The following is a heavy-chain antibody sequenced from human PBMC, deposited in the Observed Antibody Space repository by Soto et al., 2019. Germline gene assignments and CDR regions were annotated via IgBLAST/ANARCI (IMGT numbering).Heavy chain of an antibody. V-gene: IGHV1-3*01. CDR2: INAGNGNT. J-gene: IGHJ5*02. Sequence: ASVKVSCKASGYTFTSYAMHWVRQAPGQRLEWMGWINAGNGNTKYSQKFQGRVTITRDTSASTAYMELGSLRSEDTAVYYCARDIVVVPGDWFDPWGQGTLVTVSS. CDR1: GYTFTSYA. CDR3: ARDIVVVPGDWFDP. D-gene: IGHD2-2*01.